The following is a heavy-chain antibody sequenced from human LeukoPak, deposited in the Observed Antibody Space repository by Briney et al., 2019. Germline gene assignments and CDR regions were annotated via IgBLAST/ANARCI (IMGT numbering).Heavy chain of an antibody. D-gene: IGHD7-27*01. J-gene: IGHJ4*02. CDR1: GNYW. Sequence: GGSLRLSCAASGNYWMHWVRHPPGKRLEWVSIIGGSGGGIHYADSVKGRFTISRDNSKNALYLQMNSLRVEDTAVYYCAIDPNWGTHSWGQGVLVTVSS. CDR2: IGGSGGGI. CDR3: AIDPNWGTHS. V-gene: IGHV3-23*01.